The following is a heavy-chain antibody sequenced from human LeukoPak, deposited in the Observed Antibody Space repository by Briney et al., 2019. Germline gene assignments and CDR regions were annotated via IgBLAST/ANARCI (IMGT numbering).Heavy chain of an antibody. CDR3: ARDKEDSDDYYGMDV. V-gene: IGHV1-2*02. CDR2: INPNNGRT. J-gene: IGHJ6*02. CDR1: GYTFTDYY. D-gene: IGHD1-26*01. Sequence: ASVKVSCKASGYTFTDYYIHWVRQAPGQGLEWMGWINPNNGRTSYAQNFQGRVTMTRDTSTSTAYMDLNRLRSDDTALYYCARDKEDSDDYYGMDVWGQGTTVTVSS.